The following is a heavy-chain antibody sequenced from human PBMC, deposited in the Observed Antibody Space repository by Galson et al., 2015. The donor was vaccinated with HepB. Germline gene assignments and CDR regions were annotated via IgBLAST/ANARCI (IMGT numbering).Heavy chain of an antibody. V-gene: IGHV3-43D*03. CDR3: AKSHQPKFGDNWFDP. Sequence: SLRLSCAASGFTFDDYAMHWVRQAPGKGLEWVSLISWDGGSTYYADSVKGRFTISRDNSKNSLYLQMNSLRAEDTALYYCAKSHQPKFGDNWFDPWGQGTLVTVSS. J-gene: IGHJ5*02. CDR1: GFTFDDYA. D-gene: IGHD3-10*01. CDR2: ISWDGGST.